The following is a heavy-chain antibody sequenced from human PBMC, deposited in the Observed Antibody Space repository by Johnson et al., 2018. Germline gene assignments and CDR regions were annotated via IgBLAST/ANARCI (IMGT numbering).Heavy chain of an antibody. Sequence: EVQLVESGGGLVQPGGSLRLSCAASGFTFSSYAMHWVRQAPGKGLEYVSAISSNGGSTYYANSVKGRFTISRDNSKNTLYLQMGSLRAEEMAVYYCASDGVARVYYYYYYYMDVWGKGTTVTVSS. CDR1: GFTFSSYA. J-gene: IGHJ6*03. D-gene: IGHD2-15*01. CDR2: ISSNGGST. CDR3: ASDGVARVYYYYYYYMDV. V-gene: IGHV3-64*01.